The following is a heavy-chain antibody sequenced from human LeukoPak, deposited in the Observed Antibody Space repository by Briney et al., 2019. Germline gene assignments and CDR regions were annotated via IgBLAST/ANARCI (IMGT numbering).Heavy chain of an antibody. V-gene: IGHV1-2*06. CDR2: INPNSGST. CDR3: ARDYPGSPARFDY. Sequence: ASVKVSCKASGYTFTGYYMHWVRQAPGQGLEWMGRINPNSGSTNYAQKLQGRVTMTTDTFTSTAYMELRSLRSDDTAVYYCARDYPGSPARFDYWGQGTLVTVSS. D-gene: IGHD1-26*01. J-gene: IGHJ4*02. CDR1: GYTFTGYY.